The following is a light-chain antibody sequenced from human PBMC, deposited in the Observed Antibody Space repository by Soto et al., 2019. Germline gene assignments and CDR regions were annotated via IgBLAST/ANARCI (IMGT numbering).Light chain of an antibody. Sequence: AIQMTQSPSSLSASVGDRVTISCRASQVIGNDLAWYQQKPGKAPRLLIFAASNLQSGVPSRFSGSGSGTDFTLTISSLQPDDFATYYCQHYNSYSEAFGQGTKV. V-gene: IGKV1-6*01. CDR3: QHYNSYSEA. CDR2: AAS. CDR1: QVIGND. J-gene: IGKJ1*01.